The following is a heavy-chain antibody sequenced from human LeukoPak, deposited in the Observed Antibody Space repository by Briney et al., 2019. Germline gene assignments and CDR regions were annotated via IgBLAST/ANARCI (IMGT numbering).Heavy chain of an antibody. CDR1: GFTFSSYS. CDR2: ISSSSYI. CDR3: ARRRGYSYDNPSSFDY. V-gene: IGHV3-21*01. Sequence: GGSLRLSCAASGFTFSSYSMNWVRQAPGKGLEWVSSISSSSYIYYADSVKGRFTISRDNAKNSLYLQMNSLRAEDTAVYYCARRRGYSYDNPSSFDYWGQGTLVTVSS. J-gene: IGHJ4*02. D-gene: IGHD5-18*01.